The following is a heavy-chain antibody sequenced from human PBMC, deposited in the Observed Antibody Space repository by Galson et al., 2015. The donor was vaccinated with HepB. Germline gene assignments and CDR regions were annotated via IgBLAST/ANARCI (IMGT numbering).Heavy chain of an antibody. D-gene: IGHD2-15*01. J-gene: IGHJ4*02. V-gene: IGHV3-15*07. CDR1: GFTFSNAW. Sequence: SLRLSCAASGFTFSNAWMNWVRQAPGKGLEWVGRIKSKTDGGTTDYAAPVKGRFTISRDDSKNTLYLQMNSLKTEDTAVYYCTTDRVEGWWLNYFDYWGQGTLVTVSS. CDR3: TTDRVEGWWLNYFDY. CDR2: IKSKTDGGTT.